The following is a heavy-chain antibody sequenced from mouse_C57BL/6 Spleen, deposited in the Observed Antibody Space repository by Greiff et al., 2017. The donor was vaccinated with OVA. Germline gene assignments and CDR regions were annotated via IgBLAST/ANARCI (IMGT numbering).Heavy chain of an antibody. CDR3: ARITGYYYGSSSYFDY. CDR1: GYTFTSYW. Sequence: VQLQQPGTELVKPGASVKLSCKASGYTFTSYWMHWVKQRPGQGLEWIGNINPSNGGTNYNEKFKSKATLTVDKSSSTAYMQLSSLTSEDSAVYDCARITGYYYGSSSYFDYWGQGTTLTVSS. D-gene: IGHD1-1*01. J-gene: IGHJ2*01. CDR2: INPSNGGT. V-gene: IGHV1-53*01.